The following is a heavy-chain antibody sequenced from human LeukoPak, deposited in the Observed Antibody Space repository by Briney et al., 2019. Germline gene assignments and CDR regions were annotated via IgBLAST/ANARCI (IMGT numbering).Heavy chain of an antibody. V-gene: IGHV3-23*01. Sequence: GGSLRLSCAASGFTFSSYAMSWVRQDPGKGLEWVSAISGSGGSTYYADSVKGRFTISRDNSKNTLYLQMNSLRAEDTAVYYCANRPVAPHYDGMDVWGQGTTVTVSS. J-gene: IGHJ6*02. CDR3: ANRPVAPHYDGMDV. CDR2: ISGSGGST. CDR1: GFTFSSYA.